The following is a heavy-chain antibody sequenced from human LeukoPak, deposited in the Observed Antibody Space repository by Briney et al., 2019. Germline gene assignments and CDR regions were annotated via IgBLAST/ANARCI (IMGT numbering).Heavy chain of an antibody. D-gene: IGHD6-13*01. Sequence: GASVTVSFKSSIYTFTVYYIHWVRQAPGQGLEWMGWINPNSGGTNYAQKFQGRVTMTRDTSINTAYMELSRLRSDDTAVYYCARAVAAAGTGAEYFQHWGQGTLVTVSS. CDR3: ARAVAAAGTGAEYFQH. J-gene: IGHJ1*01. V-gene: IGHV1-2*02. CDR2: INPNSGGT. CDR1: IYTFTVYY.